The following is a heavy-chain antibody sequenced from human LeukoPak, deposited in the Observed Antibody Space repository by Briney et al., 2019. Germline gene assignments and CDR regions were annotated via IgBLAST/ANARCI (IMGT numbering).Heavy chain of an antibody. CDR1: GGTFSSYT. CDR2: IIPILGIA. J-gene: IGHJ5*02. Sequence: SVKVSCKASGGTFSSYTISWVRQAPGQGLEWMGRIIPILGIANYAQKFQGRVTITADKSTSTAYMELSSLRSEDTAVYYCARTRGVAARRAWFDPWGQGTLVTVSS. CDR3: ARTRGVAARRAWFDP. D-gene: IGHD6-6*01. V-gene: IGHV1-69*02.